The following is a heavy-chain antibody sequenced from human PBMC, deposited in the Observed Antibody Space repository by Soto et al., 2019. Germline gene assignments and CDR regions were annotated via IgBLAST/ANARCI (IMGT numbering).Heavy chain of an antibody. CDR1: GFTFSSYA. V-gene: IGHV3-30-3*01. CDR3: ARDPGDYGRGYYYYGMDV. Sequence: QVQLVESGGGVVQPGRSLRLSCAASGFTFSSYAMHWVRQAPGKGLEWVAVISYDGSNKYYADSVKGRFTISRDNSKNTLYLQMNSLRAEDTAVYYCARDPGDYGRGYYYYGMDVWGQGTTVTVSS. D-gene: IGHD4-17*01. J-gene: IGHJ6*02. CDR2: ISYDGSNK.